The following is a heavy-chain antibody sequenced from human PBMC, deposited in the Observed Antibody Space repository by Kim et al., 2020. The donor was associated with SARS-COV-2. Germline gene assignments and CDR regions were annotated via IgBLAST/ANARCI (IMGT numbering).Heavy chain of an antibody. CDR1: GFTFKDYG. CDR2: ISFDGGRK. CDR3: AKDFRAGGFYANYLDY. Sequence: GGSLRLSCAASGFTFKDYGMYWVRQAPGKGLEWVALISFDGGRKYYLDSVMGRFTVSRDNSKNTLYLQMNNLRIEDSAMYFCAKDFRAGGFYANYLDYWGRGTRVTVSS. V-gene: IGHV3-30*18. D-gene: IGHD3-10*01. J-gene: IGHJ4*02.